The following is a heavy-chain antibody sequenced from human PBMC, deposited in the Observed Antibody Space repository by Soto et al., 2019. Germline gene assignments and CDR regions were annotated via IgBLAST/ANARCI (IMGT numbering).Heavy chain of an antibody. V-gene: IGHV4-4*09. CDR3: ATYTVGEGGRGY. CDR1: GGSMRGQH. Sequence: QVQLQESGPGLVKPSETLSLTCTVSGGSMRGQHWSWIRQPPGKGLEWIGHHSDSTNYNPSLKSRTTISTETSKNQFSLKLSSVTAADTAVYYCATYTVGEGGRGYWGQGTLVTVSS. J-gene: IGHJ4*02. D-gene: IGHD3-16*01. CDR2: HHSDST.